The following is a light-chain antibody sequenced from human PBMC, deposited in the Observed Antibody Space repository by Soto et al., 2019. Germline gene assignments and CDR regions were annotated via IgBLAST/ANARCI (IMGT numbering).Light chain of an antibody. Sequence: EIVFTQSPGTLSLSPGERATLSCRASQSVSSSYLAWYQQKPGQAPRLLICVASSRATGMPDRFSGSGSGTDFTLTISRLEPEDFAVYYCQQYGSSPLFGQGTKVDIK. V-gene: IGKV3-20*01. J-gene: IGKJ1*01. CDR2: VAS. CDR3: QQYGSSPL. CDR1: QSVSSSY.